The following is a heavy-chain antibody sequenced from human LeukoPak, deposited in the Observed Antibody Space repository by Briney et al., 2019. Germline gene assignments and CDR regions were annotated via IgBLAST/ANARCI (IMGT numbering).Heavy chain of an antibody. V-gene: IGHV4-4*07. CDR2: IYSSGSN. Sequence: SETLSLTCTVSGGSISGYFWSWIRQPAGKGLEWIGRIYSSGSNNYNPSLKSRVTMSLDTSKNHLSLNLSSVTAADTAVYYCAREPTSGREPTSGRPPDYWGQGTLVTVSS. CDR3: AREPTSGREPTSGRPPDY. CDR1: GGSISGYF. J-gene: IGHJ4*02. D-gene: IGHD5-12*01.